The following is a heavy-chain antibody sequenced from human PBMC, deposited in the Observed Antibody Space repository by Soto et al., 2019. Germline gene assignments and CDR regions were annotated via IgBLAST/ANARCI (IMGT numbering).Heavy chain of an antibody. CDR2: ISGSGGST. D-gene: IGHD2-2*01. Sequence: EVQLLESGGGLVQPGGSLRLSCAASGFTFSSYAMSWVRQAPGKGLEWVSAISGSGGSTYYADSVKGRFTISRDNXKXTXSLQMNCLRAEDTAVYYCAKGRGYCSSTSCYVGSDYWGQGTLVTVSS. CDR3: AKGRGYCSSTSCYVGSDY. V-gene: IGHV3-23*01. J-gene: IGHJ4*02. CDR1: GFTFSSYA.